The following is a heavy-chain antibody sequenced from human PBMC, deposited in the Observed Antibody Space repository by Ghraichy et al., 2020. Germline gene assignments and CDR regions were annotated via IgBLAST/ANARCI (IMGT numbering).Heavy chain of an antibody. D-gene: IGHD3-3*01. CDR2: INSDGSST. J-gene: IGHJ6*02. CDR1: GFTFSSYW. CDR3: ARDRLYYDFWSGSQEYYGMDV. V-gene: IGHV3-74*01. Sequence: GGSLRLSCAASGFTFSSYWMHWVRQAPGKGLVWVSRINSDGSSTSYADSVKGRFTISRDNAKNTLYLQMNSLRAEDTAVYYCARDRLYYDFWSGSQEYYGMDVWGQGTTVTVSS.